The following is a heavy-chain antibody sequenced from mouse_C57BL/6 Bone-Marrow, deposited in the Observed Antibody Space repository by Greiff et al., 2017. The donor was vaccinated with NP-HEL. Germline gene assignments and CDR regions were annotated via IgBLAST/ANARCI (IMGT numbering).Heavy chain of an antibody. D-gene: IGHD1-1*01. CDR1: GFTFSSYA. CDR2: ISDGGSYT. J-gene: IGHJ4*01. CDR3: AIYYYGSSYVLYYAMDY. V-gene: IGHV5-4*03. Sequence: EVKLVESGGGLVKPGGSLKLSCAASGFTFSSYAMSWVRQTPEKRLEWVATISDGGSYTYYPDNVKGRFTISRDNAKNNLYLQMSHLKSEDTAMYYCAIYYYGSSYVLYYAMDYWGQGTSVTVSS.